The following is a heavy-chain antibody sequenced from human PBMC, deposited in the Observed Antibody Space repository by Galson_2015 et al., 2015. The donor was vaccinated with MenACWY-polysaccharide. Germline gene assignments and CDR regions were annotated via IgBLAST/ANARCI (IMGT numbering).Heavy chain of an antibody. Sequence: SLRLSCAAFGFTFSSNEMDWVRQAPGKGLEWVSYISSSGSTVHYADSVKGRFTISRDNAKNSLYLQMNSLRVEDTAVYYCARHNGWFDYWGQGALVTVSS. J-gene: IGHJ5*01. CDR1: GFTFSSNE. D-gene: IGHD2-8*01. V-gene: IGHV3-48*03. CDR2: ISSSGSTV. CDR3: ARHNGWFDY.